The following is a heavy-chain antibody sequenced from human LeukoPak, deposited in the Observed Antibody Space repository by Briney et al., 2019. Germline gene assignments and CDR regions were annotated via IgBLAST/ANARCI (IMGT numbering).Heavy chain of an antibody. CDR2: ISNGKT. Sequence: PGGSLRLSCAASGFPFSSHAMSWVRQPPGKGLEWVAAISNGKTYYADSVRGRFAISRDDSTNTVYLHMNSLRDEDTALYHCVREAGYCAPVCVKTNSFDPWGQGTLVTVSS. CDR3: VREAGYCAPVCVKTNSFDP. J-gene: IGHJ5*02. V-gene: IGHV3-23*01. CDR1: GFPFSSHA. D-gene: IGHD2-15*01.